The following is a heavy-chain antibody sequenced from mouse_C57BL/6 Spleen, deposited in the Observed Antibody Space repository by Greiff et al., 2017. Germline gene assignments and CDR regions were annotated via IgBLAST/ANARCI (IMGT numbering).Heavy chain of an antibody. CDR2: INPSNGGT. J-gene: IGHJ4*01. Sequence: VQLQQPGTELVKPGASVKLSCKASGYTFTSYWMHWVKQRPGQGLEWIGNINPSNGGTNYNEKFKSKATLTVDKSSSTAYMQLRSLTSEDSAVYYCARYVLYDGPLMDYWGQGTSVTVSS. CDR1: GYTFTSYW. D-gene: IGHD1-1*01. CDR3: ARYVLYDGPLMDY. V-gene: IGHV1-53*01.